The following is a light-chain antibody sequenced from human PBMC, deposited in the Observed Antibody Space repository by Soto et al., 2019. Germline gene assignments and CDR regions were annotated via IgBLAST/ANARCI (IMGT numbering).Light chain of an antibody. CDR1: QSVSSTY. Sequence: EIVLTQSPGTLSLSPGERATLSCRASQSVSSTYLAWYQQRPGQAPRLLIYGASSRATGIPDRFSGSGSGTDFTLTISRLEPEDFAVYYCHQYSSSTKTFGQGTKV. CDR3: HQYSSSTKT. CDR2: GAS. J-gene: IGKJ1*01. V-gene: IGKV3-20*01.